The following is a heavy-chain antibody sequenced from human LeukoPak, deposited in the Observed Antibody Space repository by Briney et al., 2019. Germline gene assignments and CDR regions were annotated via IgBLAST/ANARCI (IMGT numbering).Heavy chain of an antibody. V-gene: IGHV3-74*01. CDR1: GFTFSSYW. Sequence: GGSLRLSCAASGFTFSSYWMHWVRQAPGKGLVWVSRINSDGSSTSYADSVKGRFTISRDNAKNSLYLQMNSLRAEDTALYYCARERYNWNYGSPTFDYWGQGTLVTVSS. CDR2: INSDGSST. J-gene: IGHJ4*02. CDR3: ARERYNWNYGSPTFDY. D-gene: IGHD1-7*01.